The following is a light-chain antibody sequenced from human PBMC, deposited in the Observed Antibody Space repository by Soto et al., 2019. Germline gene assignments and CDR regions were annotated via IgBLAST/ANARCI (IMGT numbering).Light chain of an antibody. CDR2: GAS. V-gene: IGKV3-20*01. CDR3: EQNGSSIWT. J-gene: IGKJ1*01. CDR1: QSVSSSY. Sequence: EIVVTQSPGTLSLSPGERATPSGSASQSVSSSYFEWYQKKPGQAPRLLIYGASSRATGIPERVSGSGSRADFTLTICRLESEDFAVYFSEQNGSSIWTFGQGTKVDIK.